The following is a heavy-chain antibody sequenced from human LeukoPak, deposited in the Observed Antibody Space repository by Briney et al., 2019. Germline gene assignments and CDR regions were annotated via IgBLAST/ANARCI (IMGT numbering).Heavy chain of an antibody. V-gene: IGHV5-51*04. CDR2: IYPDDSDT. CDR3: ARYYYDRSVGPFDY. Sequence: GESLKISCKGSGYRFSEYWIGWVRQMPGKGLEWMGIIYPDDSDTRYSPSFQGQVTLSADKPINTAYLQWSSLKASDTAMYYCARYYYDRSVGPFDYWGQGTLVTVSS. CDR1: GYRFSEYW. D-gene: IGHD3-22*01. J-gene: IGHJ4*02.